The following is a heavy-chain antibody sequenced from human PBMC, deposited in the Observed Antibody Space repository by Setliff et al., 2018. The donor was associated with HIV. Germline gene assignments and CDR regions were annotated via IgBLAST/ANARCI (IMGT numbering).Heavy chain of an antibody. CDR2: ITPVFGTT. J-gene: IGHJ5*02. Sequence: SVKVSCKASGYSFSKYGISWVRQAPGQGPEWMGGITPVFGTTKYAQKFQGRVAITADEFTSTVYMEVRSLRFDDTAVYYCARGRRVVPAAESNWFDPWGQGTLVTVSS. D-gene: IGHD2-2*01. CDR1: GYSFSKYG. V-gene: IGHV1-69*13. CDR3: ARGRRVVPAAESNWFDP.